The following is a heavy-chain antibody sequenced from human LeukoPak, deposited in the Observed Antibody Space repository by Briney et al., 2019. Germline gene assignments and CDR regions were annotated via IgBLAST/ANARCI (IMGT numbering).Heavy chain of an antibody. CDR1: GGSFSGYY. CDR3: ARGVRIYYDSSGYYLPIPYYFDY. Sequence: SETLSLTCAVYGGSFSGYYWSWIRQPPGKGLEWLGEINHSGSTNYNPSLKSRVTISVDTSKNQFSLKLSSVTAADTAVYYCARGVRIYYDSSGYYLPIPYYFDYWGQGTLVTVSS. CDR2: INHSGST. D-gene: IGHD3-22*01. V-gene: IGHV4-34*01. J-gene: IGHJ4*02.